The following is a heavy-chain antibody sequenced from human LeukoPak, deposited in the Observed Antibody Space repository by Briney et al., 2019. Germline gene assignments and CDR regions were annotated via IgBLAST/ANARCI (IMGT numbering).Heavy chain of an antibody. V-gene: IGHV4-39*01. CDR1: GGSISSSSYY. J-gene: IGHJ6*03. CDR2: IYYSGST. Sequence: SETLSLTCTVSGGSISSSSYYWGWIRQPPGKGLEWIGSIYYSGSTYYNPSLKSRVTISVDTSKNQFSLKLSSVTAADTAVYYCARLPAVAGYYYYYYVDVWGKGTTVTVSS. D-gene: IGHD6-19*01. CDR3: ARLPAVAGYYYYYYVDV.